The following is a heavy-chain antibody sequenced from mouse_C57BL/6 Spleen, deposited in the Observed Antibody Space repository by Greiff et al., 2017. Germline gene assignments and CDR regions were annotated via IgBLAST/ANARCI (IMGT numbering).Heavy chain of an antibody. D-gene: IGHD1-1*01. CDR3: TTVVADDY. V-gene: IGHV1-15*01. Sequence: QVQLQQSGAELVRPGASVTLSCKASGYTSTDYEMNWVKQTPVHGLEWIGAMDPETGGTAYNQKFKGKAILTAYKSSSTAYMELRSLTSEDSAVYYCTTVVADDYWGQGTTLTVSS. CDR1: GYTSTDYE. J-gene: IGHJ2*01. CDR2: MDPETGGT.